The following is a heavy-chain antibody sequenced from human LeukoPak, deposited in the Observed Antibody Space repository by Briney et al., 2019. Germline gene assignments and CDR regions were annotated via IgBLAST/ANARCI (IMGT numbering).Heavy chain of an antibody. V-gene: IGHV3-48*04. Sequence: GGSLRLSCAASGFTSGSYSMNWVRQAPGKGLEWVSYISSSSSTIYYADSVKGRFTISRDNAKNSLYLQMNSLRAEDTAVYYCARDRNAYGDYDPPFDYWGQGTLVTVSS. D-gene: IGHD4-17*01. CDR2: ISSSSSTI. CDR1: GFTSGSYS. CDR3: ARDRNAYGDYDPPFDY. J-gene: IGHJ4*02.